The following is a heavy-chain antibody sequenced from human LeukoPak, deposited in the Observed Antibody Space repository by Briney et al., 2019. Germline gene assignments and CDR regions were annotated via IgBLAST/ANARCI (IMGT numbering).Heavy chain of an antibody. J-gene: IGHJ3*02. D-gene: IGHD3-16*01. CDR3: ARHRDYVPDI. CDR1: GYTFTSYW. V-gene: IGHV5-51*01. Sequence: GESLKIYCNGSGYTFTSYWIGWVRQMPGKGVEWMGIFYPGYSDTRYSPSFQGQVTISAAKSISTAYLQWNSLKASDTAMYYCARHRDYVPDIWGQGTMVTVS. CDR2: FYPGYSDT.